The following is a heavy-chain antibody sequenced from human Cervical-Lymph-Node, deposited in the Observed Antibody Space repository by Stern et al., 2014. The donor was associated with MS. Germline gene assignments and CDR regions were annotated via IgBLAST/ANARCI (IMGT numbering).Heavy chain of an antibody. CDR3: VRAINSSMPYLQC. J-gene: IGHJ4*02. D-gene: IGHD2-2*01. CDR1: GGSSSNSD. Sequence: QMQLVQSGTEVKKPGSSVKVSCKASGGSSSNSDITWVRQAPGQGLEWMGGITPVFETPKYARKFQGRITITADESTSTFYMALSSLKSEDTALYYCVRAINSSMPYLQCWGQGTLVTVSS. CDR2: ITPVFETP. V-gene: IGHV1-69*01.